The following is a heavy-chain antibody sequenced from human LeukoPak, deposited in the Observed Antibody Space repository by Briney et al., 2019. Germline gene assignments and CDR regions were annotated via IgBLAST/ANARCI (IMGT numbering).Heavy chain of an antibody. CDR3: ARPPYYYDSSGLDY. D-gene: IGHD3-22*01. CDR1: GFTFSNYW. V-gene: IGHV3-7*01. Sequence: PGGSLRLSCATSGFTFSNYWMSWVRQAPGKGLEWVANIKQDGSEKYYVDSVKGRFTISRDNAKNSLFLQMNSLRAEDTAVYYCARPPYYYDSSGLDYWGQGTLVTVSS. J-gene: IGHJ4*02. CDR2: IKQDGSEK.